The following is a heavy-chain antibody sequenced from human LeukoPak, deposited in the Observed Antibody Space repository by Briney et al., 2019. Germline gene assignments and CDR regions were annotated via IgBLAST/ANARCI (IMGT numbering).Heavy chain of an antibody. J-gene: IGHJ4*02. D-gene: IGHD1-26*01. CDR3: ARAVGTTLLFDS. CDR2: IYGSGTT. V-gene: IGHV3-53*01. CDR1: GFTFSSYA. Sequence: GGSLRLSCAASGFTFSSYAMHWVRQAPGKGLEWVSVIYGSGTTYYADSVKGRFTISRDNSKNTLYLQMNSLRAEDTAVYYCARAVGTTLLFDSWGQGTLVTVSS.